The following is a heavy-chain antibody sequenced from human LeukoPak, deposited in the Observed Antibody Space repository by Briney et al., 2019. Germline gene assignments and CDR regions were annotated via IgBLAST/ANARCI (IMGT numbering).Heavy chain of an antibody. J-gene: IGHJ5*02. CDR2: ISHTGASE. V-gene: IGHV3-11*01. Sequence: PGGSLRLSCEASGFSISVYYMSWIPQAPGEGLEWGAYISHTGASEFHADPAKGRFAISRDNAHNSVYLQMNSLRVEDTAVYFCVGGVETTLSLDLWGQGSLVTVSS. CDR1: GFSISVYY. D-gene: IGHD1-1*01. CDR3: VGGVETTLSLDL.